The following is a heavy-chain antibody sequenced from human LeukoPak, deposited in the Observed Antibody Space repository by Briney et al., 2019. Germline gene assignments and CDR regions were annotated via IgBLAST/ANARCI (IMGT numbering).Heavy chain of an antibody. D-gene: IGHD3-22*01. Sequence: GGSLRLSCAASGFTFSSYGMHWVRQAPGKGLEWVAFIRYDGSNKYYADSVKGRFTISRDNSKNTLYLQMNSLRAEDTAVYYCANTRGGFGYCDSSGYDYWGQGTLVTVSS. CDR1: GFTFSSYG. CDR3: ANTRGGFGYCDSSGYDY. CDR2: IRYDGSNK. V-gene: IGHV3-30*02. J-gene: IGHJ4*02.